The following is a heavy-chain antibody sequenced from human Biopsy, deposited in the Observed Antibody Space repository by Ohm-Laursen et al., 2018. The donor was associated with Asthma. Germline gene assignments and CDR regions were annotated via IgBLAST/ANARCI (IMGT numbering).Heavy chain of an antibody. Sequence: SVKVSCKSSGYTFNSAGITWVRQAPGQGLEWMGWISVYNGNTKVAQKLQDRVTMITDTSTSTAYMELGSLRSDDTAVYFCARAVDYSHYYGIDVWGQGTTVTVS. V-gene: IGHV1-18*01. CDR1: GYTFNSAG. CDR2: ISVYNGNT. CDR3: ARAVDYSHYYGIDV. D-gene: IGHD3-10*01. J-gene: IGHJ6*02.